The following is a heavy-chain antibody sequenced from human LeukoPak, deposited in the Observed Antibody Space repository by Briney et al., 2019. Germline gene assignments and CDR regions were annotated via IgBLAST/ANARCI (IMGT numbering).Heavy chain of an antibody. J-gene: IGHJ4*02. V-gene: IGHV1-18*01. D-gene: IGHD5-18*01. CDR1: GYTFTSYG. Sequence: GASVKVSCKASGYTFTSYGISWVRQAPGQGLEWMGWISAYNGNTNYAQKLQGRVTMTTDTSTSIAYMELRSLRSDDTAVYYCAREGRGYSYGYVDYWGQGTLVTVSS. CDR3: AREGRGYSYGYVDY. CDR2: ISAYNGNT.